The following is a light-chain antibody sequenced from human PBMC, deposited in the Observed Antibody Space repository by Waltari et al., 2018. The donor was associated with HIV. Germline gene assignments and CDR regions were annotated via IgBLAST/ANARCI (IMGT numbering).Light chain of an antibody. CDR1: PSVSSSY. CDR3: QQYGSSRWT. V-gene: IGKV3-20*01. Sequence: EIVLTQSPGTLSLSPGERATLSCRASPSVSSSYLAWYQQKRCQAPRLLIYGASSRATGIPDRFSGSGSGTDFTLTIRRLEPEDFAVYYCQQYGSSRWTFGQGTKVEIK. J-gene: IGKJ1*01. CDR2: GAS.